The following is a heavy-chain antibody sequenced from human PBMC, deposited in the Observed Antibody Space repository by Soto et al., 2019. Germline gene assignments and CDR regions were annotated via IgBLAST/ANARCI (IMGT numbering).Heavy chain of an antibody. CDR1: GFTFSSYG. CDR2: ISYDGSNK. CDR3: AKESLPSGAFWSCYYPDYYYCGMDV. Sequence: QVQLVESGGGVVQPGRSLRLSCAASGFTFSSYGMHWVRQAPGKGPEWVAVISYDGSNKYYADSVKGRFTISRDNSKYTLYLQTNSLRAQDTAVYYCAKESLPSGAFWSCYYPDYYYCGMDVWGQGTTVTVSS. V-gene: IGHV3-30*18. J-gene: IGHJ6*02. D-gene: IGHD3-3*01.